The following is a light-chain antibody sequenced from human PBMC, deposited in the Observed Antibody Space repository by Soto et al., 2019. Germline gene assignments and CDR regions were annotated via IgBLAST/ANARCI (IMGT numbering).Light chain of an antibody. CDR1: SSDIGSHNF. J-gene: IGLJ3*02. V-gene: IGLV2-14*01. CDR2: GVS. CDR3: SSYTSTYIWV. Sequence: QSALTQPASVSGSPGQSITISCTGTSSDIGSHNFVSWHQQHPGKAPKFIIYGVSNRPSGVSNRFSGSKSGNTASLTISGHHADDEADYYCSSYTSTYIWVFGGGTQLTVL.